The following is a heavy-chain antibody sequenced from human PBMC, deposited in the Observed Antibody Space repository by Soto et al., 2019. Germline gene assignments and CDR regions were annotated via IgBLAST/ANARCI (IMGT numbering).Heavy chain of an antibody. D-gene: IGHD5-12*01. Sequence: QVQLVQSGAEVKKPGSSVKVSCKASGGTFSSYAISWVRQAPGQGLEWMGGIMPIFGTANYAQKFQGRVTITADESTSKAYMELSSLRSEDTTVYYCARDPLDGYKRDDYWGQGTLVTVSS. V-gene: IGHV1-69*12. CDR2: IMPIFGTA. CDR3: ARDPLDGYKRDDY. J-gene: IGHJ4*02. CDR1: GGTFSSYA.